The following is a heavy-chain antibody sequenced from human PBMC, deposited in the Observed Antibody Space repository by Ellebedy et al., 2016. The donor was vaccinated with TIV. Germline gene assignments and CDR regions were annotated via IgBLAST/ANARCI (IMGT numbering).Heavy chain of an antibody. CDR1: GGSISSSSYY. V-gene: IGHV4-39*01. J-gene: IGHJ6*02. D-gene: IGHD3-10*01. Sequence: SETLSLXCTVSGGSISSSSYYWGWIRQPPGKGLEWIGSIYYSGSTYYNPSLKSRVTISVDTSKNQFSLKLSSVTAADTAVYYCARRGGWGSGSFIYYYYGMDVWGQGTTVTVSS. CDR2: IYYSGST. CDR3: ARRGGWGSGSFIYYYYGMDV.